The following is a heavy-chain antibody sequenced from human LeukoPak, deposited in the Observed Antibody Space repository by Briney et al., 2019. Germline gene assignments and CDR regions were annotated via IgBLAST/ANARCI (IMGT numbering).Heavy chain of an antibody. Sequence: SETLSLTCTVSGGSISSTSYFWGWIRQPPGKGLEWIGYISYSGTTYYNPSLTSRITISVDTSKNQFSLKLSSMTAADTAVYYCARRVIYSGYEKRFDYWGQGTLVTVSS. V-gene: IGHV4-30-4*08. J-gene: IGHJ4*02. CDR2: ISYSGTT. CDR1: GGSISSTSYF. CDR3: ARRVIYSGYEKRFDY. D-gene: IGHD5-12*01.